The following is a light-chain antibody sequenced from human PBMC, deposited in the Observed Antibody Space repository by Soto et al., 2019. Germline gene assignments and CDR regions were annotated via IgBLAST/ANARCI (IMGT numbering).Light chain of an antibody. CDR3: ETWDLRLSAVV. CDR1: SPNIGSKY. J-gene: IGLJ3*02. Sequence: QSVLTQPPSVSAAPGQKVTISCSGSSPNIGSKYVSWYQQVPGTAPKLLIYENDKRPSEIPDRFSGSKSGTSATLGISGLQTGDEADYSCETWDLRLSAVVFGGGTKLTVL. V-gene: IGLV1-51*02. CDR2: END.